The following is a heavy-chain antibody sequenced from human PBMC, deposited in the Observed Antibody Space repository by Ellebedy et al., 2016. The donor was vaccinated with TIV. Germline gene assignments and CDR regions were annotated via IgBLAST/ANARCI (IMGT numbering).Heavy chain of an antibody. D-gene: IGHD3-3*01. CDR2: IYYSGRT. Sequence: MPSETLSLTCTVSGGSISSSSYYWGWIRQPPGKGLEWIGNIYYSGRTYYNTSPKSRVTISVDTSKNQFSLRLSSVTAADTVVYYCARRKITVFGETDAFDIWGQGTVVTVSS. CDR1: GGSISSSSYY. CDR3: ARRKITVFGETDAFDI. V-gene: IGHV4-39*07. J-gene: IGHJ3*02.